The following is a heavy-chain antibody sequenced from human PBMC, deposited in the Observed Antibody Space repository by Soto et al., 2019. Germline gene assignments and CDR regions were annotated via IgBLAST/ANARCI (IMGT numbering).Heavy chain of an antibody. CDR1: GFTFSSYA. CDR2: ISYDGSNK. J-gene: IGHJ6*02. Sequence: QVQLVESGGGVVQPGRSLRLSCAASGFTFSSYAMHWVRQAPGKGLEWVAVISYDGSNKYYADSVKGRFTISRDNSKNTLYLQMNSLRAEDTAVYYCARSLGYCSGGSCYYYYGMDVWGQGTTVTVS. CDR3: ARSLGYCSGGSCYYYYGMDV. D-gene: IGHD2-15*01. V-gene: IGHV3-30-3*01.